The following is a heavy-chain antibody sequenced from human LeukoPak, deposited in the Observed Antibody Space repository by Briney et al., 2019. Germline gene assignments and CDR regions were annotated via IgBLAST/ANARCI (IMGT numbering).Heavy chain of an antibody. CDR1: GFTFSAYA. Sequence: PGGSLRLSCAASGFTFSAYALHWVRQAPGKGLKWVAVISYDRNSKYYADSVKGRFTISRDNSKNTLYLQMNSLRPEDTAIYYCARERGGFDYWGQGTLVTVSS. V-gene: IGHV3-30*01. D-gene: IGHD3-16*01. CDR2: ISYDRNSK. CDR3: ARERGGFDY. J-gene: IGHJ4*02.